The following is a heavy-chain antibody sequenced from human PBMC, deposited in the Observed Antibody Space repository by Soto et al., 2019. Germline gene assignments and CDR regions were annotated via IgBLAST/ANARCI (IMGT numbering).Heavy chain of an antibody. V-gene: IGHV1-18*01. CDR1: GYTFTNYG. CDR2: INTYNGNT. D-gene: IGHD3-10*01. CDR3: ARGVGSGTYYNQYNWFDP. J-gene: IGHJ5*02. Sequence: QVQLVQSGAEVKKPGASVKVSCKASGYTFTNYGISWVRQAPGQGFEWMGWINTYNGNTNHAQKLQGRVTMTTDTSTSTDDLELRGLRSDDTAVYYCARGVGSGTYYNQYNWFDPWGQGTLVTVSS.